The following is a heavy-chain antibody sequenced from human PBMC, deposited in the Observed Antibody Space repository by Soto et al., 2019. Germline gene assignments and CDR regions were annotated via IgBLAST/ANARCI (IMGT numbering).Heavy chain of an antibody. CDR1: GGSFSGYY. D-gene: IGHD2-2*01. CDR3: ARGGYYCSSTSCYQNWFDP. Sequence: SETLSLTCAVYGGSFSGYYWSWIRQPPGKGLEWIGEINHSGSTNYNPSLKSRVTISVDTSKNQFSLKLSSVTAADTAVYYCARGGYYCSSTSCYQNWFDPWGQGTLVTVSS. CDR2: INHSGST. V-gene: IGHV4-34*01. J-gene: IGHJ5*02.